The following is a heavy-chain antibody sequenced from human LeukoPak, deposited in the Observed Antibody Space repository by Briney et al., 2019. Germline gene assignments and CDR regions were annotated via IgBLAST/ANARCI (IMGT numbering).Heavy chain of an antibody. J-gene: IGHJ3*02. Sequence: PGGSLRLSCAASGFTFSSYAMHWVRQAPGKGLEWVAVISYDGSNKYYADSVKGRFTISRDNSKNTLYLQMNSLRAEDTAVYYCARAAYYYDSSGYQTPHDAFDIWGQGTMVTVSS. CDR3: ARAAYYYDSSGYQTPHDAFDI. CDR1: GFTFSSYA. V-gene: IGHV3-30*04. CDR2: ISYDGSNK. D-gene: IGHD3-22*01.